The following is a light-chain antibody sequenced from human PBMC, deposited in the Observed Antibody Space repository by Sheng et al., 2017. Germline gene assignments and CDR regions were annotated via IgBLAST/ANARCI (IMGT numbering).Light chain of an antibody. V-gene: IGKV3-20*01. CDR2: AAS. Sequence: ETVVTQSPATLSLSPGERATLSCRASQSISSNFLGWYQQKPGQAPRLLIYAASIRATGIPDRFSGSGSGTDFTLTISRLEPEDFAVYYCQQYDNSPWTFGQGTKVEIK. J-gene: IGKJ1*01. CDR1: QSISSNF. CDR3: QQYDNSPWT.